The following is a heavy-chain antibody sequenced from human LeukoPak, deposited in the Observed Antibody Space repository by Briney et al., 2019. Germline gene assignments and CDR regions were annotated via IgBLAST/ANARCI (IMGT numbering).Heavy chain of an antibody. V-gene: IGHV4-59*08. J-gene: IGHJ3*02. CDR2: INYSGNT. CDR1: GGSISTYY. D-gene: IGHD2/OR15-2a*01. Sequence: SETLSPTCSVSGGSISTYYWSWIRQAPGKGLEWIAYINYSGNTDSNPSLKRRVAMSVDTSENQLSLKLSSVTAADTAVYYCARHEYTWRGAFDICGQGTMVTVSS. CDR3: ARHEYTWRGAFDI.